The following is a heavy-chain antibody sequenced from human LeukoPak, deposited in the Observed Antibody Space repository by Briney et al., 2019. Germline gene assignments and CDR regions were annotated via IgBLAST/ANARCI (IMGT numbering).Heavy chain of an antibody. CDR2: IYYSGST. Sequence: PSETLSLTCTVSGGSISSGDYYWSWIRQHPGKGLEWIGYIYYSGSTYYNPSLKSRVTISADTSKNQFSLKLSSVTAADTAVYYCARVVANSKTYYDFWSGYPSPEYNWFDPWGQGTLVTVSS. J-gene: IGHJ5*02. D-gene: IGHD3-3*01. CDR3: ARVVANSKTYYDFWSGYPSPEYNWFDP. CDR1: GGSISSGDYY. V-gene: IGHV4-31*03.